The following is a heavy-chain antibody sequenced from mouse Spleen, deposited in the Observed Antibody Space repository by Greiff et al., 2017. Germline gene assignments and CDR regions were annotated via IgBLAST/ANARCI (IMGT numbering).Heavy chain of an antibody. V-gene: IGHV5-9-3*01. CDR2: ISSGGSYT. Sequence: EVNLVESGGGLVKPGGSLKLSCAASGFTFSSYAMSWVRQTPEKRLEWVATISSGGSYTYYPDSVKGRFTISRDNAKNTLYLQMSSLRSEDTAMYYCARQRYYGSRGGFAYWGQGTLVTVSA. CDR3: ARQRYYGSRGGFAY. CDR1: GFTFSSYA. D-gene: IGHD1-1*01. J-gene: IGHJ3*01.